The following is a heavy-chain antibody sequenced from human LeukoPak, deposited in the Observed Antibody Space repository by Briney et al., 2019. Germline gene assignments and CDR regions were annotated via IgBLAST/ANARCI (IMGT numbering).Heavy chain of an antibody. D-gene: IGHD3-3*01. CDR3: ATYPRPGVVAHYYYYMDV. CDR2: FDPEDGET. Sequence: VASVKVSCKVSGYTLTELSMHWVQQAPGKGLEWMGGFDPEDGETIYAQKFQGRVTMTEDTSTDTAYMELSSLRSEDTAVYYCATYPRPGVVAHYYYYMDVWGKGTTVTVSS. J-gene: IGHJ6*03. V-gene: IGHV1-24*01. CDR1: GYTLTELS.